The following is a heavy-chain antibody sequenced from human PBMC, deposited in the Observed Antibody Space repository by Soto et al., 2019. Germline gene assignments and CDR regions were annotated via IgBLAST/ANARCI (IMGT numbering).Heavy chain of an antibody. CDR1: GYSFTSYW. J-gene: IGHJ4*02. CDR3: ARRAAMAPFDY. D-gene: IGHD6-25*01. V-gene: IGHV5-51*01. CDR2: IYPGDSDT. Sequence: NRRASVKVSCKGSGYSFTSYWIGWVRQMPGKGLEWMGIIYPGDSDTRYSPSFQGQVTISADKSISTAYLQWSSLKASDTAMYYCARRAAMAPFDYWGQGTLVTVSS.